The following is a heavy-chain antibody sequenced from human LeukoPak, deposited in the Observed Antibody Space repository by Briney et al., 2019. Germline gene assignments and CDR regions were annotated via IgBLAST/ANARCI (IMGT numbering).Heavy chain of an antibody. Sequence: SQTLSLTRTVSGGSISSGGYYWSWIRQHPGKGLEWIGYIYYSGSTYYNPSLKSRVTISVDTSKNQFSLKLSSVTAADTAVYYCASRADYYDSSGPYDAFDIWGQGTMVTVSS. CDR3: ASRADYYDSSGPYDAFDI. CDR1: GGSISSGGYY. V-gene: IGHV4-31*03. D-gene: IGHD3-22*01. J-gene: IGHJ3*02. CDR2: IYYSGST.